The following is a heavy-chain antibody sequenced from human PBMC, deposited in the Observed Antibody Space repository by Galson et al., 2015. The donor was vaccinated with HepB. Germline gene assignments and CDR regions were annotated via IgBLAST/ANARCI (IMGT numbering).Heavy chain of an antibody. D-gene: IGHD6-19*01. CDR1: GFTFSSYA. CDR3: ARESYSSGWYVGYFDY. V-gene: IGHV3-30*04. J-gene: IGHJ4*02. Sequence: SLRLSCAASGFTFSSYATHWVRQAPGKGLEWVAVISYDGSNKYYADSVKGRFTISRDNSKNTLYLQMNSLRAEDTAVYYCARESYSSGWYVGYFDYWGQGTLVTVSS. CDR2: ISYDGSNK.